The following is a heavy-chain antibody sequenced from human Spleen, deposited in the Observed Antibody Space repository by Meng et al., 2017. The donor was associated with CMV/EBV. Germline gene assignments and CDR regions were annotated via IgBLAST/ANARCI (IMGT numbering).Heavy chain of an antibody. CDR2: IYHSGST. CDR3: ARAYGSGRGGWGY. D-gene: IGHD3-10*01. CDR1: GGSISGSNW. V-gene: IGHV4-4*02. Sequence: CAGSGGSISGSNWWSWVRQPPGKGLEWIGEIYHSGSTNYNPSLKSRVTISVDKSKNQFSLKLSSVTAADTAVYYCARAYGSGRGGWGYWGQGTLVTVSS. J-gene: IGHJ4*02.